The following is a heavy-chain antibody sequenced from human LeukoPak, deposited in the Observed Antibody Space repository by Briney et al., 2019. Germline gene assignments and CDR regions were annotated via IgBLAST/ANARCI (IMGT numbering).Heavy chain of an antibody. CDR2: ISYDGSNK. CDR3: AKDRTVWPYYYGMDV. V-gene: IGHV3-30*18. CDR1: GFTFSSYG. Sequence: PGGSLRLSCAASGFTFSSYGMHWVRQAPGKGLEWVAVISYDGSNKYYADSVKSRFTISRDNSKNTLYLQMNSLRAEDTAVYYCAKDRTVWPYYYGMDVWGQGTTVTVSS. J-gene: IGHJ6*02. D-gene: IGHD4-17*01.